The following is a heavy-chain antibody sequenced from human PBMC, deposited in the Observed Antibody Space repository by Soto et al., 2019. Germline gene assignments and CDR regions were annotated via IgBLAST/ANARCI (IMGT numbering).Heavy chain of an antibody. CDR1: GFTFSSSP. J-gene: IGHJ4*02. D-gene: IGHD3-3*02. V-gene: IGHV3-23*01. CDR2: IRNDGGSM. CDR3: VGGRLIMRHFWSAFSSD. Sequence: GESLKISCAASGFTFSSSPISWVRQVPGKGLEWISAIRNDGGSMYYVDSVKGRFTISRDNSKSTSTLRMKNLRVEDTATYYCVGGRLIMRHFWSAFSSDWGQGAQVTVSS.